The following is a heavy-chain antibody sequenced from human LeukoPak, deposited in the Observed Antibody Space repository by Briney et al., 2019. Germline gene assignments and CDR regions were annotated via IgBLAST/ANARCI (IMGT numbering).Heavy chain of an antibody. J-gene: IGHJ4*02. V-gene: IGHV4-34*01. CDR2: INHRGST. D-gene: IGHD4-17*01. CDR3: ARVAATVTTSPFDY. CDR1: GGSFSGYY. Sequence: PSETLSLTCAVYGGSFSGYYWSWIRQPPGKGLEWIGEINHRGSTNYNPSLKSRVTISVDTSKNQFSLKLSSVTAADTAVYYCARVAATVTTSPFDYWGQGTLVTVSS.